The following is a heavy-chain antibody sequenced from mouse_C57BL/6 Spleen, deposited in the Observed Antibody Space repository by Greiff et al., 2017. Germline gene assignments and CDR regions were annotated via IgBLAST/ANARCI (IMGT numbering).Heavy chain of an antibody. V-gene: IGHV1-69*01. CDR3: ALIYYDYDVGFAY. CDR2: IDPSDSYT. Sequence: VQLQQPGAELVMPGASVKLSCKASGYTFTSYWMHWVKQRPGQGLEWIGEIDPSDSYTNYNQKFKGKSTLTVDKSSSTAYMQLSSLTSEDSAVYYCALIYYDYDVGFAYWGQGTLVTVSA. D-gene: IGHD2-4*01. J-gene: IGHJ3*01. CDR1: GYTFTSYW.